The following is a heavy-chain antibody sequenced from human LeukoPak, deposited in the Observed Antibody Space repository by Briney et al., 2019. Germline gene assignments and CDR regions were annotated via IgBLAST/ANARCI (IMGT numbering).Heavy chain of an antibody. D-gene: IGHD3-10*01. V-gene: IGHV5-51*01. CDR1: GYSFTTYW. J-gene: IGHJ3*02. CDR2: IYPGDSDT. Sequence: KIGESLKISCKGSGYSFTTYWIGWVRQMPGKGLEWMGIIYPGDSDTRYSPSFQGQVTISADKSINTAYLQWSSLEASDTAMYYCVSNSMVRGLFNAAFHIWGQGTMVTVSS. CDR3: VSNSMVRGLFNAAFHI.